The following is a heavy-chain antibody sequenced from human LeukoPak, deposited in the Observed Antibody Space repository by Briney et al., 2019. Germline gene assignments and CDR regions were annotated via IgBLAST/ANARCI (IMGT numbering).Heavy chain of an antibody. Sequence: PSETLSLTCAVYWVLQWYYWSWIRQTPGKGLEWIGEINHSGSTYYNPSLESRVTISVDPSKNQFSLNLHSVAAADTAVYYCARGVTSALSYYDGMDVWGQGTTVTVSS. CDR2: INHSGST. CDR1: WVLQWYY. V-gene: IGHV4-34*01. J-gene: IGHJ6*02. D-gene: IGHD2/OR15-2a*01. CDR3: ARGVTSALSYYDGMDV.